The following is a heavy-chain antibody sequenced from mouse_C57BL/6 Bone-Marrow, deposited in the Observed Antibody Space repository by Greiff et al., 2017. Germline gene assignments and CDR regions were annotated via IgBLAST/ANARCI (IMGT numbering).Heavy chain of an antibody. Sequence: VQLQQSGAELVRPGASVTLSCKASGYTFTDYEMHWVKQTPVHGLEWIGAIDPETGGTAYNQKFKGKAILTADKSSSTAYMELRSLTSEDSAVYCGTRGDEDWFAYWGQGTLVTVSA. V-gene: IGHV1-15*01. J-gene: IGHJ3*01. CDR1: GYTFTDYE. CDR2: IDPETGGT. CDR3: TRGDEDWFAY.